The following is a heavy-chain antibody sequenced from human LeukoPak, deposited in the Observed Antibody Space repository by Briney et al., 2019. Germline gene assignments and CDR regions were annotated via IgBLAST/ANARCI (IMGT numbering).Heavy chain of an antibody. CDR2: IDPSGSYT. V-gene: IGHV5-10-1*01. Sequence: GESLKISCKGSGYNFSSYWITWVRQMPGKGLEWMGRIDPSGSYTNYSPSFQGHVTISTDTSISTAYLQWSSLRASDTAMYYCARRDYGGYWYFDLWGRGTLVTGSS. CDR3: ARRDYGGYWYFDL. J-gene: IGHJ2*01. CDR1: GYNFSSYW. D-gene: IGHD4-23*01.